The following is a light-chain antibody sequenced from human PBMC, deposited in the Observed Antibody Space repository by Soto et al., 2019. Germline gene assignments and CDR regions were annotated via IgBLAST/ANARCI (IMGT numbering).Light chain of an antibody. CDR2: DGS. CDR1: NIGTKS. V-gene: IGLV3-21*02. CDR3: QVWDSSSDHYV. Sequence: SYELTQPPSVSVAPGQTARITCGGNNIGTKSVHWYQLRPGQAPVVVVYDGSDRPSGIPERFSGFNSGSTATLTISRVEDGDEADYFCQVWDSSSDHYVFGTGTKVTVL. J-gene: IGLJ1*01.